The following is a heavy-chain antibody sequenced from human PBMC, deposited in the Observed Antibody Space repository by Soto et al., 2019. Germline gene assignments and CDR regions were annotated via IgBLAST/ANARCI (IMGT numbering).Heavy chain of an antibody. D-gene: IGHD1-26*01. Sequence: ASVKVSCKASGYTFTSYAMHWVRQAPGQRLEWMGWINAGNGNTKYSQKFQGRVTITRDTSAGTAYMELSSLRSEDTAVYYCARRRVGATDTSFDYWGQGTLVTVSS. J-gene: IGHJ4*02. CDR2: INAGNGNT. CDR1: GYTFTSYA. CDR3: ARRRVGATDTSFDY. V-gene: IGHV1-3*01.